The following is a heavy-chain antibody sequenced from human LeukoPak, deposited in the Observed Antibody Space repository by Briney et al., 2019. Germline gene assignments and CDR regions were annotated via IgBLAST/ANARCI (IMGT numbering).Heavy chain of an antibody. CDR3: ARDRRGYCSSTSCPKEFDY. CDR1: GFTFSSYG. V-gene: IGHV3-33*01. Sequence: PGRSLRLSCAASGFTFSSYGMHWVRQAPGKGLEWVAVIWYDGSNKYYADSVKGRFTISRDNSKNTLHLQMNSLRAEDTAVYYCARDRRGYCSSTSCPKEFDYWGQGTLVTVSS. J-gene: IGHJ4*02. CDR2: IWYDGSNK. D-gene: IGHD2-2*01.